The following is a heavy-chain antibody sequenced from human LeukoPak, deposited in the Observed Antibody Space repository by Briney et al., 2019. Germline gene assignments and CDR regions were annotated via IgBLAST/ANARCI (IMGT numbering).Heavy chain of an antibody. CDR1: GFTFSSYA. CDR2: ITSSGSYI. V-gene: IGHV3-21*01. D-gene: IGHD3-22*01. J-gene: IGHJ4*02. CDR3: ARDKNYYDSSGRRKVTDY. Sequence: GGSPRLSCAASGFTFSSYAMTWVRQAPGKGLEWVSSITSSGSYIYYADSVKGRFTISRDNAKNSLYLQLNSLRAEDTAIYYCARDKNYYDSSGRRKVTDYWGQGTLVTVSS.